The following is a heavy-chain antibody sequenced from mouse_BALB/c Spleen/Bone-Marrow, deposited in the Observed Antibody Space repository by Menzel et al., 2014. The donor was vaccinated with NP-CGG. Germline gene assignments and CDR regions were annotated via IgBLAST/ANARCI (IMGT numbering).Heavy chain of an antibody. J-gene: IGHJ2*01. D-gene: IGHD1-1*01. CDR2: IYPGSGGT. Sequence: VQRVESGAELVRPGTSVKVSCKASGYAFTNYLIEWVKQRPGQGLEWIGVIYPGSGGTNYNEKFRDKATLTADKSSSTAYMQLSSLTSDDSAVYLCARGTTVYYFDYWGQGTTLTVSS. V-gene: IGHV1-54*01. CDR1: GYAFTNYL. CDR3: ARGTTVYYFDY.